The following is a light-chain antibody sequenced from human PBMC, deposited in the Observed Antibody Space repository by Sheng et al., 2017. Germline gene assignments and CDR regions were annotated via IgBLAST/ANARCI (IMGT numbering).Light chain of an antibody. CDR2: DFN. CDR3: CAHVRNLWI. J-gene: IGLJ2*01. CDR1: SSDVGVYKY. Sequence: QSALTQPRSVSGSPGQSVTISCTGGSSDVGVYKYVSWYQQHPGKDPQTYIISDFNKRPSGVPARFSGSKSGNTASLTISGLQTEDEGYYYCCAHVRNLWIFGGGTKLTVL. V-gene: IGLV2-11*01.